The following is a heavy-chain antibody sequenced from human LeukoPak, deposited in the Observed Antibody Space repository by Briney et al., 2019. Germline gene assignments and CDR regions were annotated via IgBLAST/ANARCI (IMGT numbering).Heavy chain of an antibody. V-gene: IGHV5-51*01. D-gene: IGHD5-18*01. CDR1: GYSFTSYW. J-gene: IGHJ4*02. CDR2: IYPGDSDT. CDR3: ARPYTAMGEYYFDY. Sequence: GESLKISCKGSGYSFTSYWIGWVRQMTGKGLEWMGIIYPGDSDTRYSPSLQGQVTISADKSISTAYLQWSSLKASDTAMYYCARPYTAMGEYYFDYWGQGTLVTVSS.